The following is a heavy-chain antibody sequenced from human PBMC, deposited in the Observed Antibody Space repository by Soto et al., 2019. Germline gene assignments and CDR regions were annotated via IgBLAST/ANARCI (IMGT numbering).Heavy chain of an antibody. Sequence: QITLKESGPTLVRHTQTLTLTCAFSGFSLSTSGVGVGWIRQPPGKALEWLAVIYWDDSKHYSPSLRSRLTITKDTSKNQVVLTMTNMDPMDTGTYYCAHKGPEDWPLDYWGQGTLVTVSS. CDR1: GFSLSTSGVG. V-gene: IGHV2-5*02. J-gene: IGHJ4*02. CDR2: IYWDDSK. CDR3: AHKGPEDWPLDY. D-gene: IGHD3-9*01.